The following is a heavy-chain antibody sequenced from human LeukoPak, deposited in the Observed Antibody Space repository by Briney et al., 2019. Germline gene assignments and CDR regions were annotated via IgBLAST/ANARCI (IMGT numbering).Heavy chain of an antibody. CDR1: GLTFSSYA. J-gene: IGHJ3*02. D-gene: IGHD1-26*01. V-gene: IGHV3-23*01. CDR3: ARGGSYLSAFDI. Sequence: GGSLRFSCAASGLTFSSYAMNWVRQAPGKGPDWASAISGSGDSTYYADSVKGRFTISRDNSKKTLYLQLNSLRAEDTAVYYCARGGSYLSAFDIWGQGTMVTVSS. CDR2: ISGSGDST.